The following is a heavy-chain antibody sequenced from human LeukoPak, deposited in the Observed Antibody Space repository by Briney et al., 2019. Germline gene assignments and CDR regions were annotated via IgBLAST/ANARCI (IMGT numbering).Heavy chain of an antibody. Sequence: GGSLRLSCAASGFTFSSYAMSWVRQAPGKGLEWVSAISGSGGSTYYADSVKGRFTISRHNSKNTLYLQMNSLRAEDTAVYYCAREFVVGDYYYYGMDVWGQGTTVTVSS. CDR3: AREFVVGDYYYYGMDV. CDR1: GFTFSSYA. J-gene: IGHJ6*02. CDR2: ISGSGGST. D-gene: IGHD2-21*01. V-gene: IGHV3-23*01.